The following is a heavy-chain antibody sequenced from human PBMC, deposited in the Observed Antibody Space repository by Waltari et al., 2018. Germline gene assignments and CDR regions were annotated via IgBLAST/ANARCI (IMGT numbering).Heavy chain of an antibody. J-gene: IGHJ6*02. CDR3: AKEATYCTSASCFEDYFNHGMDV. D-gene: IGHD2-2*01. CDR1: GFTFSSYA. V-gene: IGHV3-23*01. Sequence: EAQLLESGGGLVQPGGSLRLSCAASGFTFSSYAMNWVRQIPGKGLEWVSGISGTGTMTYYADSVKGRFTVSRDLSTNAVSLQLSGMRPEDTAVYYCAKEATYCTSASCFEDYFNHGMDVWGQGTTVTVS. CDR2: ISGTGTMT.